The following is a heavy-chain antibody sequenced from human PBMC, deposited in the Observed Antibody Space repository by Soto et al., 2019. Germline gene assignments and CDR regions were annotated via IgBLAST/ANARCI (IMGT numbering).Heavy chain of an antibody. CDR2: INAGNGNT. CDR3: ARGVVDSSGYDPNWFAP. Sequence: ASVKVSCKASGYTFTSYAMHWVRQAPGQRLEWMGWINAGNGNTKYSQKFQGRVTITRDTSASTAYMELSSLRSEDTAVYYCARGVVDSSGYDPNWFAPWGQGTLVTVSS. V-gene: IGHV1-3*01. CDR1: GYTFTSYA. D-gene: IGHD3-22*01. J-gene: IGHJ5*02.